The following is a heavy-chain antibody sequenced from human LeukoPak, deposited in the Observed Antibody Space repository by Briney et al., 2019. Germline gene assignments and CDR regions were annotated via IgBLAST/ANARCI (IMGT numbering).Heavy chain of an antibody. CDR3: ARATQTTVTVNRVYYYYYMDV. CDR2: IYYSGST. Sequence: SETLSLTCTVSGGSISSYYWSWIRQPPGKGLEWIGYIYYSGSTNYNPSLKSRVTISVDSSKNRFSLKLSSVTAADTAVYYCARATQTTVTVNRVYYYYYMDVWGKGTTVTVSS. D-gene: IGHD4-17*01. J-gene: IGHJ6*03. V-gene: IGHV4-59*01. CDR1: GGSISSYY.